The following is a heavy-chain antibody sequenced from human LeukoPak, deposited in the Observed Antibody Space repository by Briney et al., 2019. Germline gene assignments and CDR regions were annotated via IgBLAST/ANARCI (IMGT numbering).Heavy chain of an antibody. J-gene: IGHJ5*02. CDR2: IYYSGST. CDR3: AKSESNWFDP. Sequence: SETLSLTCTVSGDPMRSNYWRWIRQPPGKGLEWIGYIYYSGSTNYDPSLKSQVTISVETSKNQFSLELSSVTAADTAVYYCAKSESNWFDPWGQGTLVTVSS. CDR1: GDPMRSNY. V-gene: IGHV4-59*01.